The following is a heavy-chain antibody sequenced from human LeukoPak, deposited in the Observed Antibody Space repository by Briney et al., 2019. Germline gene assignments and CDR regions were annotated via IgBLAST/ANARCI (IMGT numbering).Heavy chain of an antibody. CDR2: IYYSGST. Sequence: SETLSLTCTVSGGSISSSSFYWGWIRQPPGKGLEWIGYIYYSGSTNYNPSLKSRVTISVDTSKNQFSLKLSSVTAADTAVYYCARHIIVRGSGSYEGDYYYGMDVWGQGTTVTVSS. D-gene: IGHD3-10*01. CDR3: ARHIIVRGSGSYEGDYYYGMDV. V-gene: IGHV4-61*05. J-gene: IGHJ6*02. CDR1: GGSISSSSFY.